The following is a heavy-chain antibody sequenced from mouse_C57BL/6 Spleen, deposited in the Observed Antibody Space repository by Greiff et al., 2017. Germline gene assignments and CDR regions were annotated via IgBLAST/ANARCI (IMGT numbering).Heavy chain of an antibody. Sequence: EVKLQESGPGLVKPSQSLSLTCSVTGYSITSGYYWNWIRQFPGNKLEWMGYISYDGSNNYNPSLKNRISITRDTSKNQFFLKLNSVTTEDTATYYCARELYYYGSSGMDYWGQGTSVTVSS. D-gene: IGHD1-1*01. V-gene: IGHV3-6*01. J-gene: IGHJ4*01. CDR3: ARELYYYGSSGMDY. CDR2: ISYDGSN. CDR1: GYSITSGYY.